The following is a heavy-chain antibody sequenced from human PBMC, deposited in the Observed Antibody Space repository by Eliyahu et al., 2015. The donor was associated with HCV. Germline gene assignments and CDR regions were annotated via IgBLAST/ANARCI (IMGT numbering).Heavy chain of an antibody. CDR3: ARDHILTGYSTWDY. D-gene: IGHD3-9*01. CDR2: ISYDGSNK. J-gene: IGHJ4*02. V-gene: IGHV3-30-3*01. CDR1: GFXFSSYA. Sequence: QVQLVESGGGVVQPGXSLRXSCAASGFXFSSYAMHWVRQAPGKGLEWVAVISYDGSNKYYADSVKGRFTISRDNSKNTLYLQMNSLRAEDTAVYYCARDHILTGYSTWDYWGQGTLVTVSS.